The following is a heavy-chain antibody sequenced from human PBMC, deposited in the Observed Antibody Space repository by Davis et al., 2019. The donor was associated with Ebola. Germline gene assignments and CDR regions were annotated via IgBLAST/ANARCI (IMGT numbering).Heavy chain of an antibody. Sequence: GESLKISCAASGFTFSDYYMSWIRQAPGKGLEWVSYISSSGSTIYYADSVKGRFTISRDNAKNSLYLQMNSLRAEDTAVYYCARLAGAPGDYYYGMDVWGKGTTVTVSS. CDR1: GFTFSDYY. D-gene: IGHD1-26*01. CDR2: ISSSGSTI. CDR3: ARLAGAPGDYYYGMDV. V-gene: IGHV3-11*01. J-gene: IGHJ6*04.